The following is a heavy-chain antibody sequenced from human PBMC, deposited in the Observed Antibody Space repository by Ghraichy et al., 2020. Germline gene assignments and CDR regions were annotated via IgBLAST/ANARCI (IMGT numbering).Heavy chain of an antibody. D-gene: IGHD3-10*01. CDR3: GRFGDLSYGMDV. Sequence: GESLNISCVASGFTFSRRGMNWVRQAPGKELEWVATIWYDGSYKYYADSVKGRFTISRDNSKNTLYLQMNSLRAEDTALYYCGRFGDLSYGMDVWGQGTAVTVSS. CDR1: GFTFSRRG. CDR2: IWYDGSYK. J-gene: IGHJ6*02. V-gene: IGHV3-33*01.